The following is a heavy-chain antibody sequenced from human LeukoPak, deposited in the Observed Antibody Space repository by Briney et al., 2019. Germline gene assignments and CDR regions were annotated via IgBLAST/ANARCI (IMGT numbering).Heavy chain of an antibody. Sequence: PSETLSLTCAVSGGSFSGYYWSWIRQPPGKGLEWIGYIYYSGSTNYNPSPKRRVTISVDKSKNQSCLKRSCVPAADTALYYCARGAHGDYGFDYWGQGTLVTVSS. CDR3: ARGAHGDYGFDY. CDR2: IYYSGST. CDR1: GGSFSGYY. J-gene: IGHJ4*02. V-gene: IGHV4-59*12. D-gene: IGHD4-17*01.